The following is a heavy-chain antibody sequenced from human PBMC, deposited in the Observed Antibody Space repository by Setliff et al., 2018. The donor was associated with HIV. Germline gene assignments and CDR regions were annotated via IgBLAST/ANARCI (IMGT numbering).Heavy chain of an antibody. Sequence: LRLSCAASGFPFSSYAMHWVRQAPGKGLEWVAVISYDGSNKYYADSVKGRFTISRDNSKNTLYLQMNSLRAEDTAVYYCARAGRDTGNDYWGQGTLVTVSS. CDR1: GFPFSSYA. CDR2: ISYDGSNK. J-gene: IGHJ4*02. CDR3: ARAGRDTGNDY. V-gene: IGHV3-30*04. D-gene: IGHD5-18*01.